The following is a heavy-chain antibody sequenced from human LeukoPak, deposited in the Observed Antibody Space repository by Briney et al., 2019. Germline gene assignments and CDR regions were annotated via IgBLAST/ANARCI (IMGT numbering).Heavy chain of an antibody. CDR2: IYFGDST. D-gene: IGHD3-10*01. V-gene: IGHV3-66*01. Sequence: GGSLRLSCAASGVSVNRNFLSRVRQAPGKGLEWVSVIYFGDSTFYADSVKGRFTISRDNSKNTVNLQMNDLRAEDTAVYYCESDRGDASDIWGQGTMVTVS. CDR1: GVSVNRNF. J-gene: IGHJ3*02. CDR3: ESDRGDASDI.